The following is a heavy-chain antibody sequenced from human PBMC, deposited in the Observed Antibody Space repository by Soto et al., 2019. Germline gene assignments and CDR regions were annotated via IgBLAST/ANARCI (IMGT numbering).Heavy chain of an antibody. CDR2: ISAYNGNT. Sequence: QVPLVQSGAEVKKPGASVKVSCKASGYTFTSYGISWVRQAPGQGLEWMGWISAYNGNTNYAQKLQGRVTMTTDTSTSTAYMELRSLRSDDTAVYYCARGPIVVVVAATRNYFDYWGQGTLVTVSS. D-gene: IGHD2-15*01. CDR1: GYTFTSYG. CDR3: ARGPIVVVVAATRNYFDY. J-gene: IGHJ4*02. V-gene: IGHV1-18*01.